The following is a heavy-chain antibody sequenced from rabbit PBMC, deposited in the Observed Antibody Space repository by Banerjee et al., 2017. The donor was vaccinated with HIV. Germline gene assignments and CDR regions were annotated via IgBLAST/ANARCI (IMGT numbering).Heavy chain of an antibody. V-gene: IGHV1S47*01. Sequence: QEQLVESGGGLVTLGGSLKLSCKASGIDFSSYGISWVRQAPGKGLEWIAYIYPDYGSTDYASWVNGRFTISLDNAQNTVFLQMTSLTAADTATYFCARFIASSGGYDLWGQGTLVTVS. J-gene: IGHJ3*01. D-gene: IGHD1-1*01. CDR1: GIDFSSYG. CDR3: ARFIASSGGYDL. CDR2: IYPDYGST.